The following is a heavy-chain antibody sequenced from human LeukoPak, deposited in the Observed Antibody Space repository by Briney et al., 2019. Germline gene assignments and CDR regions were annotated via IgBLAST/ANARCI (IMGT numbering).Heavy chain of an antibody. V-gene: IGHV4-31*03. Sequence: SETLSLTCTVSGGSISSGGYHWSWIRQHPGKGLEWIGYIYYSGSTYYNPSLKSRVTISVDTSKNQFSLKLSSVTAADTAVYYCARGPYYYDSSGYFDYWGQGTLVTVSS. J-gene: IGHJ4*02. CDR2: IYYSGST. CDR3: ARGPYYYDSSGYFDY. D-gene: IGHD3-22*01. CDR1: GGSISSGGYH.